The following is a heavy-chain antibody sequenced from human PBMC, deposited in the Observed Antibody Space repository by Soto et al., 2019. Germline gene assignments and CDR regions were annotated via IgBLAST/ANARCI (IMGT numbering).Heavy chain of an antibody. CDR3: ERGALWFGEFAAT. Sequence: QVQLVQSGAEVKKPGASVKVSCKTSGYTFTSYAMHWVRQAPGQRLEWMGWINAGKGNTKYSQKFQGRVTITRDTYARTAYMELSSLRSEDTAVYYCERGALWFGEFAATWGQGTMVTVSS. J-gene: IGHJ3*01. CDR1: GYTFTSYA. V-gene: IGHV1-3*01. D-gene: IGHD3-10*01. CDR2: INAGKGNT.